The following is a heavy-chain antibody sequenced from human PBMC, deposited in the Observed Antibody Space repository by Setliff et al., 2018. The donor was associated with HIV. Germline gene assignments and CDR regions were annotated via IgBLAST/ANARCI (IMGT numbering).Heavy chain of an antibody. CDR1: GVSINSGNYY. CDR2: IYSSGNT. D-gene: IGHD1-1*01. Sequence: SETLSLTCTVSGVSINSGNYYGGWIRQPAGKRLEWIGRIYSSGNTNYNPSLNSRVTISADTSKNQFSLRLKSVTAAETAVYYCARGGDGYNPGGGTFDHWGQGTLVTVSS. J-gene: IGHJ4*02. V-gene: IGHV4-61*02. CDR3: ARGGDGYNPGGGTFDH.